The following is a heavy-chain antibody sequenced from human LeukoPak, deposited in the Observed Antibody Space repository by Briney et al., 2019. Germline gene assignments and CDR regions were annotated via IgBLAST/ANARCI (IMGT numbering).Heavy chain of an antibody. D-gene: IGHD3-16*01. CDR3: ARVPGGPARDLNY. V-gene: IGHV1-2*02. CDR2: VNPNNGGT. CDR1: GYTFTDYY. Sequence: ASVKVSCKASGYTFTDYYTHWVRQAPGQGLEWMGWVNPNNGGTNYAQKFQGRVTMTTDTPISTAYMELSSLTSNDTAVYYCARVPGGPARDLNYWGQGSLVTVSS. J-gene: IGHJ4*02.